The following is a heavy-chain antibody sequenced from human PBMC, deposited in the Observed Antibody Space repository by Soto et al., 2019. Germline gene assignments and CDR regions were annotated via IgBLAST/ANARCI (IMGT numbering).Heavy chain of an antibody. CDR3: ARHYYFYYMDV. Sequence: SETLSLTCTVSGGSISSYYWSWIRQPPGKGLEWIAYIHYSGSTNYSPSLKSRVTISVDTSKNQFSLKLSSVTAADTAVYYCARHYYFYYMDVWGKGTTVTVSS. V-gene: IGHV4-59*08. CDR2: IHYSGST. J-gene: IGHJ6*03. CDR1: GGSISSYY.